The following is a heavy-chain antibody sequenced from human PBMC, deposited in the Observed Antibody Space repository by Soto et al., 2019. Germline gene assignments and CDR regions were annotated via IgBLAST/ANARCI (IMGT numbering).Heavy chain of an antibody. CDR3: ARDIVVVTGHDAFDI. V-gene: IGHV1-69*06. J-gene: IGHJ3*02. CDR1: GGTFSSYA. CDR2: IIPIFGTA. D-gene: IGHD2-21*02. Sequence: GASVKVSCKXSGGTFSSYAISWVRQAPGQGLEWMGGIIPIFGTANYAQKFQGRVTITADKSTSTAYMELSSLRSEDTAVYYCARDIVVVTGHDAFDIWGQGTMVTVSS.